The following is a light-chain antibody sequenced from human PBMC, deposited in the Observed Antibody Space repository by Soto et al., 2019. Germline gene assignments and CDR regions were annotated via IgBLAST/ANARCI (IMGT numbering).Light chain of an antibody. CDR3: QQSHSIPLT. CDR2: VVS. V-gene: IGKV1-39*01. J-gene: IGKJ1*01. Sequence: DIQMAQSPSSLSASVGDTITITCRASRNINTYLNWYQQKPGKAPKLLIYVVSSLQSGVPSRFSGSGSGTDFTLTIRSLQPEDFATYYCQQSHSIPLTFGQGTKVDIK. CDR1: RNINTY.